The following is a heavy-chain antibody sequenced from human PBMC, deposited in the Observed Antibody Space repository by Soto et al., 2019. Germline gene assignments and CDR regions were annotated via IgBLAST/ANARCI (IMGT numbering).Heavy chain of an antibody. Sequence: PSETLSLTCTVSGGSISSYYWSWIRQPPGKGLEWIGYIYYSGSTNYNPSLKSRVTISVDTSKNQFSLKLSSVTAADTAVYYCAREDSFDYGIEYWGQGTLVTVSS. CDR2: IYYSGST. CDR3: AREDSFDYGIEY. J-gene: IGHJ4*02. V-gene: IGHV4-59*01. CDR1: GGSISSYY. D-gene: IGHD4-17*01.